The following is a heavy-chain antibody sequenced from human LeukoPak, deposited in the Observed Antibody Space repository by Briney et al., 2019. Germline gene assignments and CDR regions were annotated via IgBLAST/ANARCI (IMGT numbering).Heavy chain of an antibody. D-gene: IGHD6-13*01. CDR3: ARSGGYSSSWSL. CDR2: ISNSGIT. CDR1: GGSISTYY. Sequence: PSETLSLTCTVSGGSISTYYWNWIRQPPGKGLEWIGYISNSGITTYNPSLKSRVTISVGSSKSQFSLKLNSVTAADTAVYYCARSGGYSSSWSLWGQGTLVTVSS. J-gene: IGHJ4*02. V-gene: IGHV4-59*01.